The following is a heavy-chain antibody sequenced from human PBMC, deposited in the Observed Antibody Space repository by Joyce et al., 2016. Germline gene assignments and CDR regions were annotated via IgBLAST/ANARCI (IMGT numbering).Heavy chain of an antibody. CDR3: ARVPGFH. CDR2: SYSWGDT. Sequence: EVQLVESGGGLIQPGGSLRLSCEASGFTVSNIYMTWFRQAPGKVLDWFSFSYSWGDTYYADSVKGRFTISIDKNTLYLQMNSLRVEDTAVYYCARVPGFHWGQGTLVTVSS. V-gene: IGHV3-53*01. CDR1: GFTVSNIY. J-gene: IGHJ4*02.